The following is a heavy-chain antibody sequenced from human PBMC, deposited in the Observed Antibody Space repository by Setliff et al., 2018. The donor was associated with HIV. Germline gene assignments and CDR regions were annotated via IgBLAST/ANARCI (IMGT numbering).Heavy chain of an antibody. CDR2: IHTSGNT. J-gene: IGHJ4*02. D-gene: IGHD6-25*01. V-gene: IGHV4-34*01. CDR3: ARGLDSAKIHY. Sequence: SETLSLTCAVYGGTFSGNYWSWIRQPPGQGLDWIGEIHTSGNTYYNPSLQSRVTISVDTSKNQFSLTLSSVTATDTAVYYCARGLDSAKIHYWGQGTLVTVSS. CDR1: GGTFSGNY.